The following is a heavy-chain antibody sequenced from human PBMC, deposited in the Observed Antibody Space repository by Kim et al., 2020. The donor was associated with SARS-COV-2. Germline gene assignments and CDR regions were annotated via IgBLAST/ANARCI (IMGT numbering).Heavy chain of an antibody. CDR1: GDTFTSYA. D-gene: IGHD3-10*01. CDR2: INAVNGNT. CDR3: ARGITMVRGVINDGMDV. J-gene: IGHJ6*02. V-gene: IGHV1-3*01. Sequence: ASVKVSCKASGDTFTSYAMHWVRQAPGQRLEWMGWINAVNGNTKYSQKFQGRVTITRDTSASTAYMELSSLRSEDTAVYYCARGITMVRGVINDGMDVWGQGTTVTVSS.